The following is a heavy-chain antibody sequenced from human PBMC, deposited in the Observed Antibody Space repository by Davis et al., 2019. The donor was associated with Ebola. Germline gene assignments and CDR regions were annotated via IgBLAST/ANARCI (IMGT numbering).Heavy chain of an antibody. CDR1: GGSISSSSYY. CDR3: ARYYDSGMDV. Sequence: SETLSLTCTVSGGSISSSSYYWGWIRQPPGKGLEWIGSIYYSGSTYYNPSLKSRVTISVDTSKNQFSLKLSSVTAADTAVYYCARYYDSGMDVWGKGTTVTVSS. V-gene: IGHV4-39*07. CDR2: IYYSGST. J-gene: IGHJ6*04. D-gene: IGHD3-22*01.